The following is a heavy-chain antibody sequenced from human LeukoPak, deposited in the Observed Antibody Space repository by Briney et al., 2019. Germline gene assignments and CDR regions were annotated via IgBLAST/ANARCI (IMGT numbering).Heavy chain of an antibody. V-gene: IGHV3-7*01. CDR2: INQDGSEI. Sequence: PGGSLRLSCAASGFTFSNYWMSWVRQAPGKGLEWLAHINQDGSEIYYVDSVKGRFTISRDNAKNSLYLQINSLRAGDTAVYYCAREQGSMIVVRTTTWFFDLWGRGTLVTVSS. J-gene: IGHJ2*01. CDR3: AREQGSMIVVRTTTWFFDL. CDR1: GFTFSNYW. D-gene: IGHD3-22*01.